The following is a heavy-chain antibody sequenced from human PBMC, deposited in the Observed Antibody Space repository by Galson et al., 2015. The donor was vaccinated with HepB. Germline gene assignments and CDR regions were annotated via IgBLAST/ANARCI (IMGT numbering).Heavy chain of an antibody. CDR2: ISGSGGST. J-gene: IGHJ6*02. D-gene: IGHD2-2*01. CDR3: AKGGYCSSTSCSGFGYYYYYGMDV. CDR1: GFTFSSYA. V-gene: IGHV3-23*01. Sequence: SLRLSCAASGFTFSSYAMSWVRQAPGKGLEWVSAISGSGGSTYYADSVKGRFTISRDNSKNTLYLQMNSLRAEDTAVYYCAKGGYCSSTSCSGFGYYYYYGMDVWGQGTTVTVSS.